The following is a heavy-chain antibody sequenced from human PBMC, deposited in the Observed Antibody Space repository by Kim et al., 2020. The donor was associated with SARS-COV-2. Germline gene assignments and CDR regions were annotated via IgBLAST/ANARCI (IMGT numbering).Heavy chain of an antibody. J-gene: IGHJ6*02. CDR3: AKDPPAGETPTYYYYGMDV. V-gene: IGHV3-23*01. Sequence: GGSLRLSCAASGFTFSSYAMSWVRQAPGKGLEWVSAISGSGGSTYYADSVKGRFTISRDNSKNTLYLQMNSLRAEDTAVYYCAKDPPAGETPTYYYYGMDVWGQGTTVTVSS. D-gene: IGHD2-21*01. CDR1: GFTFSSYA. CDR2: ISGSGGST.